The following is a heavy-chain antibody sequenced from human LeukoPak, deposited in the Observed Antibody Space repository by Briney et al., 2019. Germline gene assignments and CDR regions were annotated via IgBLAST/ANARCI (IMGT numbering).Heavy chain of an antibody. J-gene: IGHJ4*02. CDR3: ARDGSSWFRGGY. Sequence: SVKVSCKASGGTFSSYAISWVRQAPGQGLEWMGGIIPIFGTANYAQKFQGRVTITADESTSTAYMELSSLRSDDTAVYYCARDGSSWFRGGYWGQGTLVTVSS. D-gene: IGHD6-13*01. CDR1: GGTFSSYA. CDR2: IIPIFGTA. V-gene: IGHV1-69*13.